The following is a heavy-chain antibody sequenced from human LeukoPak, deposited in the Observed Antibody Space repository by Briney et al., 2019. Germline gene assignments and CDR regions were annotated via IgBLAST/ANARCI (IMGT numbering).Heavy chain of an antibody. D-gene: IGHD1-26*01. CDR3: ARGGGSYGWFDP. CDR1: GDSVSSNSVA. V-gene: IGHV6-1*01. J-gene: IGHJ5*02. CDR2: TYYRSKWYN. Sequence: SQTLSLTFAISGDSVSSNSVAWNWIRQSPSRGLEWLGRTYYRSKWYNDYAVSVKGRIIINVDTSKNQFSLQLNSVTPEDTSVYYCARGGGSYGWFDPWGQGTLVTVSS.